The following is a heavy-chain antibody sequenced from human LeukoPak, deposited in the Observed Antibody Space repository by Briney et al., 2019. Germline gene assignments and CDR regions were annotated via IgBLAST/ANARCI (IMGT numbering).Heavy chain of an antibody. V-gene: IGHV4-34*09. Sequence: KPSETLSLTCAVYGGSFTEYHWSWIRQPPGKGLEWIGYIYYSGSTYYNPSLKSRVTISVDTSKNQFSLKLSSVTAADTAVYYCARATHDYLDAFDIWGQGTMVTVSS. CDR2: IYYSGST. D-gene: IGHD4-11*01. CDR3: ARATHDYLDAFDI. CDR1: GGSFTEYH. J-gene: IGHJ3*02.